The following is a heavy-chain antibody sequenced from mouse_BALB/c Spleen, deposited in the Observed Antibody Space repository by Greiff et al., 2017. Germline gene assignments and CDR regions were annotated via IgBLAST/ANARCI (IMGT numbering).Heavy chain of an antibody. CDR2: ISSGSSTI. V-gene: IGHV5-17*02. CDR3: ARGRSSRFDY. Sequence: DVQLVESGGGLVQPGGSRKLSCAASGFTFSSFGMHWVRQAPEKGLEWVAYISSGSSTIYYADTVKGRFTISRDNPKNTLFLQMTSLRSEDTAMYYCARGRSSRFDYWGQGTTLTVSS. D-gene: IGHD1-1*01. J-gene: IGHJ2*01. CDR1: GFTFSSFG.